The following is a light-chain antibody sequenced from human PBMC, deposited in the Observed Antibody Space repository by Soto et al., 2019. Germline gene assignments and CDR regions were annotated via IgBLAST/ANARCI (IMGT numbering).Light chain of an antibody. V-gene: IGLV1-44*01. J-gene: IGLJ1*01. CDR3: AAWDDSLNGRV. CDR1: SSNIGINA. CDR2: SSN. Sequence: QSVLTQPPSASGTPGQRVIISCSGSSSNIGINAVNWYQQLPGTAPKLLIYSSNQRPSGVPDRFSGSKSGTSASLAISGLQSEDEADYYCAAWDDSLNGRVFGTGTKVTVL.